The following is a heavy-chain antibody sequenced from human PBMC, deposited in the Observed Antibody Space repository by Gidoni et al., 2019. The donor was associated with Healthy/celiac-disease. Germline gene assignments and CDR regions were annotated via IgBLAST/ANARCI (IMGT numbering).Heavy chain of an antibody. CDR3: TRYTSGATWDNWFDP. Sequence: EVQLVESGGGLVQPGGSLNLSCAASGFTFSGSAMHWVRQASGKGLEWVGRNRSKANSYATAYAASVKGRFTISRDDSKNTAYLQMNSLKTEDTAVYYCTRYTSGATWDNWFDPWGQGTLVTVSS. D-gene: IGHD1-26*01. CDR2: NRSKANSYAT. J-gene: IGHJ5*02. V-gene: IGHV3-73*02. CDR1: GFTFSGSA.